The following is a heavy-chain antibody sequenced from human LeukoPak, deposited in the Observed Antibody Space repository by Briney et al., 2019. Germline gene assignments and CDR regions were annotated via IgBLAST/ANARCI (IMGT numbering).Heavy chain of an antibody. V-gene: IGHV3-21*01. D-gene: IGHD6-19*01. CDR1: GFPLCTYS. Sequence: GGSLRLSCADSGFPLCTYSMNGVREAPRKGVEWGSSIRSSSSYIYYADSLRGRFTISRDNHKNSLYLQKNSLRAEDTAVYYCARGSLSSGWIVDYWGQGTLVTVSS. CDR3: ARGSLSSGWIVDY. J-gene: IGHJ4*02. CDR2: IRSSSSYI.